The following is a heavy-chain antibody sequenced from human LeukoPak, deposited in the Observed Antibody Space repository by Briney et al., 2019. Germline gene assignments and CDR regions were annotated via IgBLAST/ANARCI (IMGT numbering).Heavy chain of an antibody. D-gene: IGHD2-2*01. CDR1: GGSFSGYY. CDR2: INHSGST. V-gene: IGHV4-34*01. CDR3: ARAISRYCSSTSCSKGGHFDY. Sequence: PSETLSLTCAVYGGSFSGYYWSWIRQPPGKGLEWIGEINHSGSTNYNPSLKSRVTISVDTSKNQFSLKLSSVTAADTAVYYCARAISRYCSSTSCSKGGHFDYWGPGTLVTVSS. J-gene: IGHJ4*02.